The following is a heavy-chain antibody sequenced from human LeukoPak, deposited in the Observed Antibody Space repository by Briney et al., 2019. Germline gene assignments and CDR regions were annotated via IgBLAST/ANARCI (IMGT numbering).Heavy chain of an antibody. CDR2: ISAYNGNT. J-gene: IGHJ6*02. CDR3: ARDPPITATGYYYGMDV. D-gene: IGHD4-17*01. CDR1: GYTFTSYG. V-gene: IGHV1-18*01. Sequence: ASVTVSCKASGYTFTSYGISWVRQAPGQGLEWMGWISAYNGNTNYAQKLQGRVTMTTDTSTSTAYMELRSLRSDDTAVYYCARDPPITATGYYYGMDVWGQGTTVTVSS.